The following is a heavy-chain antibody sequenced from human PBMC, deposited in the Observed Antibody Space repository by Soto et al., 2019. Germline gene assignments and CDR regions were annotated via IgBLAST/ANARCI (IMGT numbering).Heavy chain of an antibody. J-gene: IGHJ4*02. Sequence: GGPLRLSCAASGFTFSDSAMHWVRQASGKGLEWVGRIRSKANSYATSYGASVRGRFSISRDDSKTTVYLQMNSLKTDDTAVYYCTRRGKTGDDSDYWGAGTLVTVSS. CDR2: IRSKANSYAT. CDR1: GFTFSDSA. CDR3: TRRGKTGDDSDY. D-gene: IGHD7-27*01. V-gene: IGHV3-73*01.